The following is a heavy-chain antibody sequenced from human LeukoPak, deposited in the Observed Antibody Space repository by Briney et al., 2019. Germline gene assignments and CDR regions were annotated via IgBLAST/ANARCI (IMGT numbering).Heavy chain of an antibody. CDR2: ISSSSSTI. CDR3: ARYYGSGSYFYLDY. Sequence: GGSLRLSCAASGFTYSSYSMNWVRQAPGKGLEWVSYISSSSSTIYYADSVKGRFTISRDNAKNSLYLQMNSLRDEDTAVYYCARYYGSGSYFYLDYWGQGALVTVSS. V-gene: IGHV3-48*02. CDR1: GFTYSSYS. J-gene: IGHJ4*02. D-gene: IGHD3-10*01.